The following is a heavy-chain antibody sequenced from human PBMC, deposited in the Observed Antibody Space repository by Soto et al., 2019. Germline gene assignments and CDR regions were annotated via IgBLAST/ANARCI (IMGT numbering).Heavy chain of an antibody. V-gene: IGHV4-39*01. D-gene: IGHD2-15*01. J-gene: IGHJ5*02. Sequence: SETLSLTCTVSGGSISSSSYYWGWIRQPPGKGLEWIGSIYYSGSTYYNPSLKSRVTISVDTSKNQFSLKLSSVTAADTAVYYCARIVRNMAANNWFDPWGQGTLVTVSS. CDR3: ARIVRNMAANNWFDP. CDR2: IYYSGST. CDR1: GGSISSSSYY.